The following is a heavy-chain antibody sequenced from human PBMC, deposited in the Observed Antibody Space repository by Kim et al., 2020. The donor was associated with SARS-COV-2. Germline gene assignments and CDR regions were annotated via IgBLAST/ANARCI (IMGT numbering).Heavy chain of an antibody. CDR2: ISWNSGSI. CDR1: GFTFGDYV. D-gene: IGHD3-22*01. Sequence: GGSLRLSCAASGFTFGDYVMHWVRQAPGKGLEWVSGISWNSGSIGDADSVKGRFTISRYNAKNSLYLQTNSLRAEDTALYYCAKDSGVRWLLISGCAF. V-gene: IGHV3-9*01. J-gene: IGHJ3*01. CDR3: AKDSGVRWLLISGCAF.